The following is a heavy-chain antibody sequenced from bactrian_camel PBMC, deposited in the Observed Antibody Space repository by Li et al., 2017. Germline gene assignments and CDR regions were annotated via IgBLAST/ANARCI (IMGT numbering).Heavy chain of an antibody. D-gene: IGHD6*01. Sequence: VQLVESGGGLVQPGGSLTLSCDASGFTFDDLSMDWVRQAPGKRLEWVSGITWSGASTNYADSVKGRFTISQDSAKNAVNLQMNSLKPEDTGVYYCAATPSYGGPWTSPMDYKYRGQGTQVTVS. V-gene: IGHV3-1*01. CDR1: GFTFDDLS. J-gene: IGHJ4*01. CDR3: AATPSYGGPWTSPMDYKY. CDR2: ITWSGAST.